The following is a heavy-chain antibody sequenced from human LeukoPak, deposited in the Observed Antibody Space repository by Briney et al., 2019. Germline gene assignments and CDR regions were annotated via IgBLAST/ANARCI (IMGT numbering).Heavy chain of an antibody. CDR2: ISYDGSNK. V-gene: IGHV3-30*18. CDR1: GFTFGSYG. J-gene: IGHJ4*02. CDR3: AKDFNSYGVTLFDY. Sequence: AGGSLRLSCAASGFTFGSYGMHWVRQAPGKGLEWVAVISYDGSNKYYADSVKGRFTISRDNSKNTLYLQMNSLRAEDTALYYCAKDFNSYGVTLFDYWGQGTLVTVSS. D-gene: IGHD5-18*01.